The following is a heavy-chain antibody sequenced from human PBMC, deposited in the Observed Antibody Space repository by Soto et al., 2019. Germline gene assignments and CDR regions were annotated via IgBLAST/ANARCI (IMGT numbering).Heavy chain of an antibody. Sequence: QVQLQESGPGLVKPSETLSLTCTVSGGSISSYYWSWIRQPPGKGLEWIGYIYYSGSTNYNPSLKSRVTISVDTSKNQFSLKLGSVTAADTAVYYCARDRGYGSGSYYFDYWGQGTLVTVSS. CDR1: GGSISSYY. CDR2: IYYSGST. V-gene: IGHV4-59*01. CDR3: ARDRGYGSGSYYFDY. D-gene: IGHD3-10*01. J-gene: IGHJ4*02.